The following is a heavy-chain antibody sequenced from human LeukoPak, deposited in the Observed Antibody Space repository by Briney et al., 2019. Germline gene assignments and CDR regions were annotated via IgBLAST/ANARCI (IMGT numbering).Heavy chain of an antibody. CDR2: INHSGST. CDR3: ARTVGSYHY. Sequence: SETLSLTCAVYGGSFSGYYWSWIRQPPEKGLEWIGEINHSGSTNYNPSLKSRVTISADTSKNQFSLKLSSVTAADTAVYFCARTVGSYHYCGQGTLVTVSS. V-gene: IGHV4-34*01. J-gene: IGHJ4*02. D-gene: IGHD1-26*01. CDR1: GGSFSGYY.